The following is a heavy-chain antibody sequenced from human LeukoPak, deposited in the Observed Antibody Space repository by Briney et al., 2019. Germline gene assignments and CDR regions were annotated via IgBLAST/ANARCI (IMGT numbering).Heavy chain of an antibody. CDR1: GGSINSRSDY. CDR2: IYYSGST. D-gene: IGHD3-10*01. V-gene: IGHV4-39*07. CDR3: ARGARSSDY. Sequence: SETLSLTCTVSGGSINSRSDYWGWIRQPPGKGLEWIGSIYYSGSTHYNPSLKSRVTMSIDTSKNQFSLRLSSATAADTAVYYCARGARSSDYWGQGTLVTVSS. J-gene: IGHJ4*02.